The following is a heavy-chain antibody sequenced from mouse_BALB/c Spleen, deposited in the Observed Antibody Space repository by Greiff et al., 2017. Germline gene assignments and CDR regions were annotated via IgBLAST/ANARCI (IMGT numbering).Heavy chain of an antibody. CDR3: ARFTYGSYAMDY. D-gene: IGHD2-10*02. Sequence: QVQLQQSGPELVKPGASVKISCKASGYAFSSSWMNWVKQRPGQGLEWIGRIYPGDGDTNYNGKFKGKATLTADKSSSTAYMQLSSLTSVDSAVYFCARFTYGSYAMDYWGQGTSVTVSS. CDR2: IYPGDGDT. CDR1: GYAFSSSW. J-gene: IGHJ4*01. V-gene: IGHV1-82*01.